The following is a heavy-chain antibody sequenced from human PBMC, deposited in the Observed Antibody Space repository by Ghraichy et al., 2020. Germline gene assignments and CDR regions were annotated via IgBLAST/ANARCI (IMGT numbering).Heavy chain of an antibody. CDR1: GGPITSNSYF. CDR3: AAPYYYDSGGYYYKAVFDI. D-gene: IGHD3-22*01. CDR2: LYYSGST. Sequence: SETLSLTCSVSGGPITSNSYFWGWIRQPPAKGLEWFGSLYYSGSTYYNPSLKSRVTIFVDTSKNQYSLKLRSVTAADTAVYYCAAPYYYDSGGYYYKAVFDIWGQGTMVTVSS. V-gene: IGHV4-39*01. J-gene: IGHJ3*02.